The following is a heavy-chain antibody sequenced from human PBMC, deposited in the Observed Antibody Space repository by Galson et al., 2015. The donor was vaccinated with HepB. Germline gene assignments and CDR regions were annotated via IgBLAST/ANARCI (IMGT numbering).Heavy chain of an antibody. Sequence: SVKVSCKASGGTFSSYAISWVRQAPGQGLEWMGRISAYNGNTNYAQKLQGRVTMTTDTSTSTAYMELRSLRSDDTAVYYCARGSEYYDILTGYYPFDYWGQGTLVTVSS. CDR1: GGTFSSYA. V-gene: IGHV1-18*01. CDR3: ARGSEYYDILTGYYPFDY. J-gene: IGHJ4*02. CDR2: ISAYNGNT. D-gene: IGHD3-9*01.